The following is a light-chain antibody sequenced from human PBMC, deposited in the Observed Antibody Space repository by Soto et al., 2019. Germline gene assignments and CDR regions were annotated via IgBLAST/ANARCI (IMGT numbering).Light chain of an antibody. J-gene: IGKJ5*01. CDR2: GAS. V-gene: IGKV3-20*01. Sequence: EIVVTQSPGTLSLSPGERATLSCRASQSVRSTYLAWYQQQPGQAPRLLIYGASSRATGIPDRVSGSGSGTDFTLTISRLEPEDFEVYYCQQYGSSPITFGQGTRLEIK. CDR3: QQYGSSPIT. CDR1: QSVRSTY.